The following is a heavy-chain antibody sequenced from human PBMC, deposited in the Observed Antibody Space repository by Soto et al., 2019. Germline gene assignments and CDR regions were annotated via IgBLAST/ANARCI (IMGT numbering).Heavy chain of an antibody. V-gene: IGHV1-18*01. CDR3: VIGGGSNFYGLDV. Sequence: QVQVVQSGAEVKKPGASVKVSCKASGYTCNYYGLTWVRQAPGQGLEWMGWISPNTGKTNYAQNLQGRVIMTTDTSANTADMELRSLRFDDTAIYYCVIGGGSNFYGLDVWGQGTTVTVSS. CDR2: ISPNTGKT. J-gene: IGHJ6*02. D-gene: IGHD3-16*01. CDR1: GYTCNYYG.